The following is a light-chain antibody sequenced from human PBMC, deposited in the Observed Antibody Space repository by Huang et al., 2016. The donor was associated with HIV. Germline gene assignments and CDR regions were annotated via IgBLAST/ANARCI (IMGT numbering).Light chain of an antibody. CDR3: HQYGNSPLT. Sequence: EIVLTQSPGTLSLSPGEGATLSCRASQSISGSYLAWYQQKPVQAPRLLLYDVSYRSTGIPYMFSVSGFGSVFTFTITRLEPEDFAVYYCHQYGNSPLTLGGGTKVEIK. J-gene: IGKJ4*01. CDR2: DVS. V-gene: IGKV3-20*01. CDR1: QSISGSY.